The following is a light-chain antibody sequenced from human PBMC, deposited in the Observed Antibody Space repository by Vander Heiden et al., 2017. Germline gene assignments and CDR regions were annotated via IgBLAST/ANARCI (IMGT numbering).Light chain of an antibody. CDR3: QQSIRWPLT. J-gene: IGKJ4*01. CDR1: QSIGIY. CDR2: DAS. Sequence: VLTRSPSTLSVSPGDRVTITCRASQSIGIYLAWYQHKPGKAPSLLIYDASNIATGIPARFSGSGSGTDFTLTISSLEPEDVAVYYCQQSIRWPLTFGGGTKMDIK. V-gene: IGKV3-11*01.